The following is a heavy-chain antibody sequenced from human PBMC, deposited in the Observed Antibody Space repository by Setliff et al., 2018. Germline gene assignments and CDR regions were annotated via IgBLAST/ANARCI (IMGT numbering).Heavy chain of an antibody. V-gene: IGHV3-48*01. CDR1: GFAFNTYS. D-gene: IGHD2-15*01. CDR3: ARDLPVVT. J-gene: IGHJ5*02. CDR2: ISSGSLII. Sequence: LRLSCAASGFAFNTYSMNWVRQAPGKGPEWVSYISSGSLIIYYADSVKGRFTISRDNSKNTLYLQMNGLRVDDSAVYHCARDLPVVTWGQGTLVTVSS.